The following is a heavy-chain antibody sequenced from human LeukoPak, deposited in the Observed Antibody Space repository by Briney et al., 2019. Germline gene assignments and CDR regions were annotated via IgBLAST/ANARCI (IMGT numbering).Heavy chain of an antibody. Sequence: AGSLRLTCAVSGFAVASTYMTWVRQAPEKGLEWVSILYSAGATYYAASVRGRFTITRDTSKNTLNLQMNSLRADDTALYYCASGGVGVRKFYSDPFHHWGQGTLVTVSS. CDR2: LYSAGAT. CDR1: GFAVASTY. V-gene: IGHV3-53*01. J-gene: IGHJ4*02. CDR3: ASGGVGVRKFYSDPFHH. D-gene: IGHD3-3*01.